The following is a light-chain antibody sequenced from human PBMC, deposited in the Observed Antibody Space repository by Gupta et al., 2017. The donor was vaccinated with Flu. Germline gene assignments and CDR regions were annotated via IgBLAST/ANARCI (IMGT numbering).Light chain of an antibody. V-gene: IGLV2-23*01. CDR2: EAS. CDR3: CSYAGTSSYV. Sequence: TTSDVGSYYLVSWYQQNPGKAPKLMIFEASKRPSGVSNRFSGSRSGNTASLTISGLQAEDEADYYCCSYAGTSSYVFGTGTKVTVL. CDR1: TSDVGSYYL. J-gene: IGLJ1*01.